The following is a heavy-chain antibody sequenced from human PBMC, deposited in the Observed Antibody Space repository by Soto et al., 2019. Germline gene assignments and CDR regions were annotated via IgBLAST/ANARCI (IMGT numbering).Heavy chain of an antibody. CDR2: ISSSGSAI. D-gene: IGHD2-2*01. Sequence: GGSLRLSCAASGFTFRDYYMTWIRQAPGKGLEWVSYISSSGSAIFYADSVKGRFTISRDNARNSLYLQMNSLRAEDTAVYYCASIAGQYCSSPSCLDYFDHWGQGTLVTVSS. CDR1: GFTFRDYY. CDR3: ASIAGQYCSSPSCLDYFDH. J-gene: IGHJ4*02. V-gene: IGHV3-11*01.